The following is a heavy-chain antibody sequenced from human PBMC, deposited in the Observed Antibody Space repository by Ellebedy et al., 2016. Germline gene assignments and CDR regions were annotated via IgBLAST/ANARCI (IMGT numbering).Heavy chain of an antibody. CDR2: IYTSGST. CDR1: GGSISSGSYY. V-gene: IGHV4-61*02. CDR3: AAYDILTGYYNGLGY. J-gene: IGHJ4*02. D-gene: IGHD3-9*01. Sequence: LRLXXTVSGGSISSGSYYWSWIRQPAGKGLEWIGRIYTSGSTNYNPSLKSRVTMSVDTSKNQFSLKLSSVTAADTAVYYCAAYDILTGYYNGLGYWGQGTLVTVSS.